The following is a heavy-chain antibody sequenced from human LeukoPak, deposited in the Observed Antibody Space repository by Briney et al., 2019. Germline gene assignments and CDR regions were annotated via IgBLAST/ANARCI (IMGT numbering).Heavy chain of an antibody. CDR2: INYRGNT. CDR1: GDSVNNTNYY. CDR3: ARVTYRSSSPFFNF. Sequence: PSETLSLTCNVSGDSVNNTNYYWAWIRQPPGKGLERIGSINYRGNTYFNPSLKSRITLSVDSSMNQFSLKLTSVTAADTAMFFCARVTYRSSSPFFNFWGQGTLVTVSS. J-gene: IGHJ4*02. D-gene: IGHD6-6*01. V-gene: IGHV4-39*07.